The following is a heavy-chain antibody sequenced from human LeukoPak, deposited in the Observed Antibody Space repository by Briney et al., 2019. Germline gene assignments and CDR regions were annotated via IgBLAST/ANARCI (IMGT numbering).Heavy chain of an antibody. V-gene: IGHV3-53*01. CDR1: GFIVSSIY. CDR2: ISGGGDT. CDR3: AKDQVAPYYYDSKFDY. J-gene: IGHJ4*02. Sequence: PGGSLRLSCAASGFIVSSIYMSWVRQAPGKGLEWVSFISGGGDTYYADSVKGRFTISRDNSKNTLYLQMNSLRAEDTAVYYCAKDQVAPYYYDSKFDYWGQGTLVTVSS. D-gene: IGHD3-22*01.